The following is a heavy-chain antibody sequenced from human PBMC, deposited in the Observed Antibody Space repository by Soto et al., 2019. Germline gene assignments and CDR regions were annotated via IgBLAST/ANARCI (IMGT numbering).Heavy chain of an antibody. J-gene: IGHJ6*02. CDR2: IIPIFGTA. Sequence: QVQLVQSGAEVKKPGSSVKVSCKASGGTLSSYAISWVRQAPGQGLEWMGGIIPIFGTANYAQKFQGRVTITADESTSTAYMELSSLRSEDTAVYYCAVAYCGGDCYSWDYYYYGMDVWGQGTTVTVSS. D-gene: IGHD2-21*02. CDR3: AVAYCGGDCYSWDYYYYGMDV. V-gene: IGHV1-69*01. CDR1: GGTLSSYA.